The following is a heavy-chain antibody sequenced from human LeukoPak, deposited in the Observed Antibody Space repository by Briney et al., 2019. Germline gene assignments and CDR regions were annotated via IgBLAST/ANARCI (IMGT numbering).Heavy chain of an antibody. CDR1: GYTFTSYG. CDR2: ISAYNGNT. CDR3: ARVLDYYGSGSSYYFDY. V-gene: IGHV1-18*01. Sequence: ASVKVSCKASGYTFTSYGISWVRQAPGQGLEWMGWISAYNGNTNYAQKLQGRVTMTTDTSTSTAYMELRSLRSDDTAVYYCARVLDYYGSGSSYYFDYWGQGTLVTVSS. J-gene: IGHJ4*02. D-gene: IGHD3-10*01.